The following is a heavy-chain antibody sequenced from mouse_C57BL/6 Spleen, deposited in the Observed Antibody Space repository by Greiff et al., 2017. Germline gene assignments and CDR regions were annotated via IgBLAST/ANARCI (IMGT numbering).Heavy chain of an antibody. CDR3: TGGYYGCYYAMDY. CDR2: IRLKSDNYAT. J-gene: IGHJ4*01. CDR1: GFTFSNYW. Sequence: EVKVEESGGGLVQPGGSMKLSCVASGFTFSNYWMNWVRQSPEKGLEWVAQIRLKSDNYATHYAESVKGRFTISRDDSKSSVYLQMNNSRAEDTGIYYCTGGYYGCYYAMDYWGQGTSVTVSS. V-gene: IGHV6-3*01. D-gene: IGHD1-1*01.